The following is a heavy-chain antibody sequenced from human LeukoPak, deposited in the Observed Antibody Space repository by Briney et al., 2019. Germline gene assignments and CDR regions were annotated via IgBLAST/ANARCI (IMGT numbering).Heavy chain of an antibody. J-gene: IGHJ4*02. CDR3: ARLGWGLDY. CDR2: ISGSGGST. CDR1: GFTFSSYA. Sequence: GGSLRLSCAASGFTFSSYAMSWVRQAPGKGLEWVSAISGSGGSTYYADSVKGRLTISRENAKNSLFLQMNSLRAGDTAVYYCARLGWGLDYWGQGTLVTVSS. V-gene: IGHV3-23*01. D-gene: IGHD3-16*01.